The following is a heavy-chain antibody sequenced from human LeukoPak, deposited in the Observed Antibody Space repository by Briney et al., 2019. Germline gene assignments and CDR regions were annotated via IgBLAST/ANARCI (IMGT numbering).Heavy chain of an antibody. CDR2: SNSDGSST. J-gene: IGHJ4*02. D-gene: IGHD6-19*01. Sequence: PGGSLRLSCAASEFTFSSYGMHWVRQAPGKGLVWVSRSNSDGSSTRYADSVKGRFTISRDNAKNTLYLQMNSLRAEDTAVYYCARDFRGYSSGWSIFDYWGQGTLVTVSS. CDR1: EFTFSSYG. CDR3: ARDFRGYSSGWSIFDY. V-gene: IGHV3-74*01.